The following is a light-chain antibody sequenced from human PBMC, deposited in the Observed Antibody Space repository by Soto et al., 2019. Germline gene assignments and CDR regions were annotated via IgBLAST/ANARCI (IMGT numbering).Light chain of an antibody. V-gene: IGKV1-39*01. CDR3: QQTYITPPWT. J-gene: IGKJ1*01. CDR2: AAS. CDR1: QSISRF. Sequence: DIQMTQSPSSLSASVGDRVTITCRASQSISRFLNWYQQKSGKPPQLLIYAASSLQSGVPSRFSCSVSGTDFTLTISSLQPEDFATYYCQQTYITPPWTFGQGSKVEIK.